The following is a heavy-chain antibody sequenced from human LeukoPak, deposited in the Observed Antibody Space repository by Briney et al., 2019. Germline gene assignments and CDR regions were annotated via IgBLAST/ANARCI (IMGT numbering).Heavy chain of an antibody. D-gene: IGHD6-13*01. CDR1: GFSVTNNY. CDR3: AKTPIAAAPPASYYFDY. Sequence: PGGSLRLSCAVSGFSVTNNYMSWVRQAPGKGLEWVTVISYDGSSKYYADSVKGRFTISRDNSKNTLYLQMNSLRAEGTAVYYCAKTPIAAAPPASYYFDYWGQGTLVTVSS. V-gene: IGHV3-30*18. J-gene: IGHJ4*02. CDR2: ISYDGSSK.